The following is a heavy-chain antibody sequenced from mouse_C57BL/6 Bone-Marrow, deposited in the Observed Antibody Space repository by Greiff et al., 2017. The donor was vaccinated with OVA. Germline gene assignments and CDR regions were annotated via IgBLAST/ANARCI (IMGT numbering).Heavy chain of an antibody. Sequence: VQLQQSVAELVRPGASVKLSCTASGFNIKNTYMHWVKQRPEQGLEWIGRIDPANGNTKYAPKFQGKATITADPSSNTAYLQHSSLTSEDTAIYYCASPPCYSDNRVYYYGLDYWGQGTSVTVSA. CDR2: IDPANGNT. CDR1: GFNIKNTY. D-gene: IGHD2-12*01. J-gene: IGHJ4*01. V-gene: IGHV14-3*01. CDR3: ASPPCYSDNRVYYYGLDY.